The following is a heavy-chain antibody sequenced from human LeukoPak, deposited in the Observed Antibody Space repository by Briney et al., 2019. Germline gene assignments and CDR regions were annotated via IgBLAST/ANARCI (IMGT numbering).Heavy chain of an antibody. Sequence: ASVKVSCKASEYTYTSYYINWERQATGQGLDWMGWMNPNSGNTGYSQKCWGRVTVTRSTSINTAYMELSSLRSEDTAVYYCARFHSSGQDWGQGTLVTVSS. CDR3: ARFHSSGQD. V-gene: IGHV1-8*01. D-gene: IGHD6-19*01. CDR1: EYTYTSYY. CDR2: MNPNSGNT. J-gene: IGHJ4*02.